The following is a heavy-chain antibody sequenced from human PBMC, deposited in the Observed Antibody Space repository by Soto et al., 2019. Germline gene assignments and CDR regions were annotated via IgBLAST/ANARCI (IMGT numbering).Heavy chain of an antibody. CDR3: AKKGGGDYILGY. V-gene: IGHV2-5*02. D-gene: IGHD4-17*01. CDR1: GFSLSTNGVG. CDR2: IYWDDSK. Sequence: QITLKESGPTLVKPTQTLTLTCTFSGFSLSTNGVGVGWIRQPPGKALEWLALIYWDDSKEYSPSLRSRLTITKDTSRNQVVLTMTNMDPVDTATYYCAKKGGGDYILGYWGQETLVTVSA. J-gene: IGHJ4*02.